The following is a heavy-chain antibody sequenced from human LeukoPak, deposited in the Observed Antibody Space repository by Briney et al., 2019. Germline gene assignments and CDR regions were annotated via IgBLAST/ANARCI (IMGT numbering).Heavy chain of an antibody. CDR2: ISAYNGNT. CDR1: GYTFTGYY. D-gene: IGHD4-23*01. CDR3: ARDHHGGNSGGYYFDYMDV. Sequence: ASVKVSCKASGYTFTGYYMHWVRQAPGQGLEWMGWISAYNGNTSYTQNLQDRVSMTADTSTSTAYMELRSLRSDDTAFYYCARDHHGGNSGGYYFDYMDVWGKGTPVTVSS. V-gene: IGHV1-18*04. J-gene: IGHJ6*03.